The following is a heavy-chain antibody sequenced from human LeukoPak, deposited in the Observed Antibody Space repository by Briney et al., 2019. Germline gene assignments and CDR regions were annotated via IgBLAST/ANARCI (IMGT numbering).Heavy chain of an antibody. J-gene: IGHJ4*02. V-gene: IGHV4-59*08. Sequence: SETLSLTCTVSGGSISSYYWSWIRRPPGKGLEWIGHIYSSGSTNYNPSLKSRVTISVDTSKNQFSLKLSSVTAADTAVYYCARHVIAAAGNGYWGQGTLVTVSS. D-gene: IGHD6-13*01. CDR1: GGSISSYY. CDR3: ARHVIAAAGNGY. CDR2: IYSSGST.